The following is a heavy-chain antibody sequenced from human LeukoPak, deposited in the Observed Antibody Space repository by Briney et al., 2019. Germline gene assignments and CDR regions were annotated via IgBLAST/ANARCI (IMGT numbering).Heavy chain of an antibody. CDR1: GGSISSGGYY. CDR2: IYYSGST. Sequence: PSQTLSLTCTVSGGSISSGGYYWSWIRQHPGKGLEWIGYIYYSGSTYYNPSLKSRVTISVDTSKNQFSLKLSSVTAADTAVYYCARDLIPINYYDSSGYYPKMKYYYYYGMDVWGQGTTVTVSS. V-gene: IGHV4-31*03. D-gene: IGHD3-22*01. CDR3: ARDLIPINYYDSSGYYPKMKYYYYYGMDV. J-gene: IGHJ6*02.